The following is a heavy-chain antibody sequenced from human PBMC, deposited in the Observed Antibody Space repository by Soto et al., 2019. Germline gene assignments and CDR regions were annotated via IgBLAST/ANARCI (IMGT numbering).Heavy chain of an antibody. J-gene: IGHJ3*02. CDR1: GGSISSYY. CDR2: IFYSGNT. Sequence: QVQLQESGPGLVKPSETLSLTCTVSGGSISSYYWSWIRQPPGRGLEWVGYIFYSGNTDYNPSLKSRVTISLDTSKNQFSLRLSSVTAADTAVYYCARDRSYSTSRYDAVDIWGQGTRVTVSS. V-gene: IGHV4-59*01. D-gene: IGHD6-6*01. CDR3: ARDRSYSTSRYDAVDI.